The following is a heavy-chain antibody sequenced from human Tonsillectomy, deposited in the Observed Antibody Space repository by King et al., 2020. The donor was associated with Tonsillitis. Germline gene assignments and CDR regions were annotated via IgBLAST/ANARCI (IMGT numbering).Heavy chain of an antibody. V-gene: IGHV3-74*01. Sequence: VQLVESGGGLVQPGGSLRLSCAASGFTFSRYWMHWLRHAPGKGLVWVARIDSDGSSTRYADSVKGRFTISRDNAKNTLYLQMNSLRPEDTAVYYCARDTYLYSSSSDLDYWGQGILVTVSS. CDR1: GFTFSRYW. CDR2: IDSDGSST. D-gene: IGHD6-6*01. CDR3: ARDTYLYSSSSDLDY. J-gene: IGHJ4*02.